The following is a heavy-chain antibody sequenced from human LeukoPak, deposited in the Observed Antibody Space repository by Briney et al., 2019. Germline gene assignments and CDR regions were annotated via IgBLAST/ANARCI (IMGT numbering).Heavy chain of an antibody. CDR3: ARVPARTTFDI. Sequence: GGSLRLSCEASGFTFSNFAMSWVRQAPGKGLEWVSVISGSAPTTYYADSVKGRFTISRDNSKNTLYLQMNSLRAEDTAEYYCARVPARTTFDIWGQGTMVTVSS. J-gene: IGHJ3*02. V-gene: IGHV3-23*01. CDR2: ISGSAPTT. CDR1: GFTFSNFA. D-gene: IGHD3-10*01.